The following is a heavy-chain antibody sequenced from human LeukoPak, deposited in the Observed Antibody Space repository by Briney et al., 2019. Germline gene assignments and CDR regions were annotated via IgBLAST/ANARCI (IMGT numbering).Heavy chain of an antibody. D-gene: IGHD3-10*01. CDR1: GFTFSSYE. CDR3: ARVPPGGSGRSDMDV. CDR2: ISSSGSTI. V-gene: IGHV3-48*03. Sequence: GGSLRLSCAASGFTFSSYEMNWVRQAPGKGLEWVSYISSSGSTIYYADSVKGRFTISRDNAKNSLYLQMNSLRAEDTAVYYCARVPPGGSGRSDMDVWGKGTTVTVSS. J-gene: IGHJ6*03.